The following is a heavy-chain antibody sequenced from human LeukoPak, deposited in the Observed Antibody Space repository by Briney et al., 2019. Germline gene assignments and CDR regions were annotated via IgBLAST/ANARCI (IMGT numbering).Heavy chain of an antibody. CDR2: ISYDGSNK. V-gene: IGHV3-30-3*01. J-gene: IGHJ6*02. D-gene: IGHD3-3*01. CDR1: GFTFSSYA. Sequence: GGSLRLSCAASGFTFSSYAMHWVRQAPGKGLEWVAVISYDGSNKYYADSVKGRFTISRDNSKNTLYLQMNSLRAEDTAVYYCARGGVFGVELTYYYYGMDVWGQGTTVTVSS. CDR3: ARGGVFGVELTYYYYGMDV.